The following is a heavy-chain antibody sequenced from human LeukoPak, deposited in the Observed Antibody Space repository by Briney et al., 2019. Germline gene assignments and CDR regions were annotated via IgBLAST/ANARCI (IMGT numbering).Heavy chain of an antibody. Sequence: SETLSLTCTVSGYSISNRYYWGWIRQPPGKGLEWIGSIYYSGSTYYNPSLKSRVTISVDTSKNQFSLKLSSVTAADTAVYYCAREEFGLLRYWGQGTLVTVSS. CDR2: IYYSGST. CDR1: GYSISNRYY. CDR3: AREEFGLLRY. V-gene: IGHV4-38-2*02. D-gene: IGHD2-15*01. J-gene: IGHJ4*02.